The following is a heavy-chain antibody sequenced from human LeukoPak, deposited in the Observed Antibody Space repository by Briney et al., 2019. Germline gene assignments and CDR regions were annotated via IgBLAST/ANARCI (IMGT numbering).Heavy chain of an antibody. CDR1: GGSFSGYY. CDR3: ARGFFYYGSGSYYFDY. J-gene: IGHJ4*02. CDR2: INHSGST. V-gene: IGHV4-34*01. Sequence: SETLSLTCAVYGGSFSGYYWSWIRQPPGKGLEWIGEINHSGSTNYNPSLKSRVTISVDTSKNHFSLKLTSVTAADTAVYYCARGFFYYGSGSYYFDYWGQGTLVTVSS. D-gene: IGHD3-10*01.